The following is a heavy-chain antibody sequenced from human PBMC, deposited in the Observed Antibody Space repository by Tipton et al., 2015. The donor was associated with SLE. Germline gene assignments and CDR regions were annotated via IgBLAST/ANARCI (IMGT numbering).Heavy chain of an antibody. V-gene: IGHV3-11*06. CDR3: ATDRTTTDGFDI. D-gene: IGHD1-26*01. CDR2: ISSSSTYT. J-gene: IGHJ3*02. Sequence: SLRLSCAASGFTFSDYYMSWIRQAPGKGLELLSYISSSSTYTNYADSVRGRFTISRDNAKNSLYLQMSSLRVEDTAVYYCATDRTTTDGFDIWGQGTMVTVSS. CDR1: GFTFSDYY.